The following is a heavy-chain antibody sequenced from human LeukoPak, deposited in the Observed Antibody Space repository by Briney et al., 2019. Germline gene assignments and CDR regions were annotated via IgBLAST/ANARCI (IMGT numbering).Heavy chain of an antibody. CDR3: AKGDLGQQWLISYYYYGMDV. CDR1: GFIVSSSY. D-gene: IGHD6-19*01. V-gene: IGHV3-53*05. Sequence: GGSQRLSCAASGFIVSSSYMSWVRQAPGKGLEWVSVIYSGGGTYYADSVKGRFTISRDNSKNTLYLQMNSLRAEDTAVYYCAKGDLGQQWLISYYYYGMDVWGQGTTVTVSS. J-gene: IGHJ6*02. CDR2: IYSGGGT.